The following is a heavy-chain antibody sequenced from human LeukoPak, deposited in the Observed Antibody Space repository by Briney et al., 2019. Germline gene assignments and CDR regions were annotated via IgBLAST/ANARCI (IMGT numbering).Heavy chain of an antibody. CDR1: GGSFSGYY. D-gene: IGHD5-12*01. V-gene: IGHV4-34*01. CDR3: ARDGRGGYDFHYYYGMDV. Sequence: PSETLSLTCAVYGGSFSGYYWSWIRQPPGKGLEWIGEINYSGSTNYNPSLKSRVTISVDTSKNQFSLKLSSVTAADTAVYYCARDGRGGYDFHYYYGMDVWGQGTTVTVSS. CDR2: INYSGST. J-gene: IGHJ6*02.